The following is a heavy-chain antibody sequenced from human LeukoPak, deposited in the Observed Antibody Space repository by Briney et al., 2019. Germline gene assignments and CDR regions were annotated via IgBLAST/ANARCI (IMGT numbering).Heavy chain of an antibody. D-gene: IGHD6-19*01. J-gene: IGHJ5*02. Sequence: PGGSLRLSCTASGFTFSSYEMNWVRQAPGKGLEWVSYISSGTTTIYYADSVKGRFTIPRDNARNSLYLQMNSLRDEDTAVYYCAGRYSSGYNWFDPWGQGTLVTVSS. CDR1: GFTFSSYE. CDR3: AGRYSSGYNWFDP. V-gene: IGHV3-48*02. CDR2: ISSGTTTI.